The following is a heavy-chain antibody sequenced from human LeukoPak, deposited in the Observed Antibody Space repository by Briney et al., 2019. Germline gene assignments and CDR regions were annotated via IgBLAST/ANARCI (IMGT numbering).Heavy chain of an antibody. Sequence: GRSLRLSCAASGFTFSSYGMHWVRQAPGKGLEWVAVISYDGSNKYYADSVKGRFTISRDNSKNTLYPQMNSLRAEDTAVYYCAKSDGYYYDSSGYLVDYWGQGTLVTVSS. J-gene: IGHJ4*02. V-gene: IGHV3-30*18. CDR1: GFTFSSYG. CDR3: AKSDGYYYDSSGYLVDY. D-gene: IGHD3-22*01. CDR2: ISYDGSNK.